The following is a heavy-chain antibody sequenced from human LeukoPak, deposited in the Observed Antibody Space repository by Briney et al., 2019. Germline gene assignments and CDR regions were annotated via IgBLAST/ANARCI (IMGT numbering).Heavy chain of an antibody. Sequence: GGSLRLSCAASGFTFSDYYMSWIRQAPGKGLEWVSYISSSGSTIYYADSVKGRFTISRDNSKNTLYLQMNSLRAEDTAVYYCARELHYYDSSGYSYNWFDPWGQGTLVTVSS. CDR3: ARELHYYDSSGYSYNWFDP. CDR1: GFTFSDYY. J-gene: IGHJ5*02. V-gene: IGHV3-11*01. CDR2: ISSSGSTI. D-gene: IGHD3-22*01.